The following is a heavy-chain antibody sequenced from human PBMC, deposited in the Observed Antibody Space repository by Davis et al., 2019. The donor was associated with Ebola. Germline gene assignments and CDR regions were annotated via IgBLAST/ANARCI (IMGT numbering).Heavy chain of an antibody. D-gene: IGHD3-10*01. CDR2: TKSKAYNYLT. Sequence: GESLKISCAASGFSVSDNFVDWVRQAPGKGLEWVGRTKSKAYNYLTEYAASVQGRFTISRDDSKGSVYLQMNSLKIEDTAVYFCAVIRGVMGYWGQGTLVTVSS. CDR1: GFSVSDNF. V-gene: IGHV3-72*01. CDR3: AVIRGVMGY. J-gene: IGHJ4*02.